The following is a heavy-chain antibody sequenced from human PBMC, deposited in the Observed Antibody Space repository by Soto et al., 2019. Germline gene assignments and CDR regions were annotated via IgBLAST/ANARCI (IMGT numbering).Heavy chain of an antibody. CDR2: NSAYNGKT. CDR1: SYTFTTFG. V-gene: IGHV1-18*01. CDR3: ARDQSLIRANYYYYGMDV. Sequence: ASVKVSCKASSYTFTTFGISWVRQAPGQGLEWMGWNSAYNGKTNYAQNLQGRVTMTTDTSTSTAYMELRSLRSDDTAVYYCARDQSLIRANYYYYGMDVWGQGSTVTVSS. J-gene: IGHJ6*02. D-gene: IGHD3-10*01.